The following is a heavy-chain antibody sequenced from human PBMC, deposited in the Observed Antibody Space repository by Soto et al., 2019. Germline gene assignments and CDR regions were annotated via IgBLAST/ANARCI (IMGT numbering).Heavy chain of an antibody. J-gene: IGHJ6*02. Sequence: GGSLRLSCAASGFTFSSYGMHWVRQAPGKGLEWVAVIWYDGSNKYYADSVKGRFTISRDNSKNTLYLQMNSLRAEDTAVYYCARDRVVRGAPYYYYGMDVWGQGTTVTVSS. CDR3: ARDRVVRGAPYYYYGMDV. D-gene: IGHD3-10*01. V-gene: IGHV3-33*01. CDR2: IWYDGSNK. CDR1: GFTFSSYG.